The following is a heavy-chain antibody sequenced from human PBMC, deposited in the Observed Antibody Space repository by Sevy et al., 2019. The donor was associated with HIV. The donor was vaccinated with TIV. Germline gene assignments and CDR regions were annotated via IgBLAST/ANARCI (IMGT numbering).Heavy chain of an antibody. V-gene: IGHV3-15*07. CDR3: TTDGLNYYGSGSYSFDI. CDR2: IKSKTETT. CDR1: GFTFSNAW. J-gene: IGHJ3*02. D-gene: IGHD3-10*01. Sequence: GGSLRLSCAASGFTFSNAWMNWVRQAPGKGLQWVGRIKSKTETTDYGAPVRDRFTISRDDSKSTLDLQMNSLKTEDTAVYYCTTDGLNYYGSGSYSFDIWGQGTVVTVSS.